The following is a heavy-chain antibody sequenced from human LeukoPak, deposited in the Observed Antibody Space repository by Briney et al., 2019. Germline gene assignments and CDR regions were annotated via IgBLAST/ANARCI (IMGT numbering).Heavy chain of an antibody. D-gene: IGHD4-23*01. CDR2: IKTDGSST. Sequence: PGGSLRRSCAASGFTFSSYWMHWVRQAPGTGLVWVSRIKTDGSSTTYADSVRGRFTISRDNAKNTLYLQMNSLRAEDTAVYYCVRVPTGSNSPFDYWGQGTLVTVSS. J-gene: IGHJ4*02. CDR1: GFTFSSYW. CDR3: VRVPTGSNSPFDY. V-gene: IGHV3-74*01.